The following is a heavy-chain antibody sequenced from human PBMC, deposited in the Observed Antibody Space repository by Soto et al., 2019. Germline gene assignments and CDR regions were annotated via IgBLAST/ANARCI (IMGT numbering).Heavy chain of an antibody. D-gene: IGHD1-26*01. V-gene: IGHV3-72*01. CDR3: ARVRLGAPPRYFDY. CDR2: IKNKANGYKT. J-gene: IGHJ4*02. CDR1: GFTFSDHY. Sequence: GSLRLSCVASGFTFSDHYMDWVRQAPGKGLEWVGRIKNKANGYKTEYAASVEGRITISRDDSKNSLSLQISSLKTEDTAVYYCARVRLGAPPRYFDYWGPGALVNLSS.